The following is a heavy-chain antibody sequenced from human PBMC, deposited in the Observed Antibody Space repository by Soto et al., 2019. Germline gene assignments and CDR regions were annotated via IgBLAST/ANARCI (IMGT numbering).Heavy chain of an antibody. Sequence: QVQLVESGGGVVQPGRSLRLSCAASGFTFSSYGMHWVRQAPGKGLEWVAVISYDGSNKYYADSVKGRFTISRDNSKNTLYLQMNSLRAEDTAVYYCAKDVGDSSGATSWYFDLWGRGTLVTVSS. D-gene: IGHD3-22*01. V-gene: IGHV3-30*18. J-gene: IGHJ2*01. CDR2: ISYDGSNK. CDR1: GFTFSSYG. CDR3: AKDVGDSSGATSWYFDL.